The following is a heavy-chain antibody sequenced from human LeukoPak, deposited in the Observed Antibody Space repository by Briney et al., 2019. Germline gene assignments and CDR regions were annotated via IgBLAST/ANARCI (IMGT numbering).Heavy chain of an antibody. CDR1: GGSISSGSYY. V-gene: IGHV4-61*02. CDR3: ARHSYGYAIMTGTSRFAVYEPFDY. J-gene: IGHJ4*02. Sequence: PSETLSLTCTVSGGSISSGSYYWSWIRQPAGKGLEWIGRIYTSGSTNYNPSLKSRVTISVDTSKNQFSLKLSSVTAADTAVYYCARHSYGYAIMTGTSRFAVYEPFDYWGQGTLVTVSS. D-gene: IGHD5-18*01. CDR2: IYTSGST.